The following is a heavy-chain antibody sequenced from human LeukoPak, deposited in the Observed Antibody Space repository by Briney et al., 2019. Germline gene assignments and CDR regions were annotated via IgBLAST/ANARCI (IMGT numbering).Heavy chain of an antibody. D-gene: IGHD3-22*01. CDR2: ISSSGSTI. V-gene: IGHV3-48*04. CDR1: GFMFRSYW. Sequence: QPGGSLRLSCAASGFMFRSYWMSWIRQAAGKGLEWVSYISSSGSTIYYADSVKGRFIISRDNAKNSLFLQMNRLRAEDTAVYYCARDGYYDSSGYGPPWGQGTLVTVSS. J-gene: IGHJ5*02. CDR3: ARDGYYDSSGYGPP.